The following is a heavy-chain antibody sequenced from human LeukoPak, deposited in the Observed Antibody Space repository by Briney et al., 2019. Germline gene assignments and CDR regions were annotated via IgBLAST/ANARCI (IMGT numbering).Heavy chain of an antibody. CDR1: GDSVSSHSAA. Sequence: SQTLPLTCAISGDSVSSHSAAWNWIRQSPSRGLEWLGRTYYRFKWYNDYAVSVKSRITINPDTSKNQFSLQLNSVTPEDTAVYYCAREYGSGSYNNDPFDYWGQGTLVTVSS. CDR2: TYYRFKWYN. CDR3: AREYGSGSYNNDPFDY. V-gene: IGHV6-1*01. D-gene: IGHD3-10*01. J-gene: IGHJ4*02.